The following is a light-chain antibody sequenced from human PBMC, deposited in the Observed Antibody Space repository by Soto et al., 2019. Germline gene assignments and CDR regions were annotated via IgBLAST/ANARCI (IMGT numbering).Light chain of an antibody. CDR2: AAS. CDR3: QQCYIPPQT. J-gene: IGKJ1*01. V-gene: IGKV1-39*01. CDR1: QSITTY. Sequence: DIQMTQSPSTLSASVGDRVTITCRASQSITTYVNWYQQKLGKAPTLLIYAASSLQSGVPSRFSGGGSGTDFTLTISSRQPEDFATYFCQQCYIPPQTFGQGPK.